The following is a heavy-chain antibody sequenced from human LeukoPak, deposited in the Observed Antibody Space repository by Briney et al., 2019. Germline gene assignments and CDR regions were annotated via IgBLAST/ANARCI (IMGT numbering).Heavy chain of an antibody. CDR3: ARDPGSGNCRADY. D-gene: IGHD3-10*01. Sequence: ASVKVSCKASGYTFSNWGISWVRQAPGQGLELMGWISGYNGNTNYAQKLQGRATMTTDTSTSTAYMELRSLGSDDTAMYYCARDPGSGNCRADYWGQGTLVTVSS. CDR2: ISGYNGNT. V-gene: IGHV1-18*01. CDR1: GYTFSNWG. J-gene: IGHJ4*02.